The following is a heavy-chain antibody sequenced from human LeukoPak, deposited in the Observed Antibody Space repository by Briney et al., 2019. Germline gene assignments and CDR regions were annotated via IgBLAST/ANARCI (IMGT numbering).Heavy chain of an antibody. CDR1: GFTFSSYW. Sequence: PGGSLRLSCAASGFTFSSYWMHWVRQAPGKGLVWVSSINSDGSSTRYADSVKGRFTISRDNAKNTLYLQMNSLRAEDTAMYYCARAGTAVAGSYYFDYWGQETLVTVSS. CDR3: ARAGTAVAGSYYFDY. CDR2: INSDGSST. D-gene: IGHD6-19*01. V-gene: IGHV3-74*01. J-gene: IGHJ4*02.